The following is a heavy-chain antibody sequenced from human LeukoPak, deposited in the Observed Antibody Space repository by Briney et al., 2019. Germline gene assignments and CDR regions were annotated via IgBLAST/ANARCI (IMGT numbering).Heavy chain of an antibody. CDR3: ARDREGYCSGADCFPYYFDY. V-gene: IGHV3-30-3*01. D-gene: IGHD2-15*01. CDR1: GLTFSSYT. CDR2: IPYDGSSK. J-gene: IGHJ4*02. Sequence: GGSLRLSCAASGLTFSSYTMHWFRQAPGKGLEWLALIPYDGSSKYYVDSVKGRFTISRDSSKNTLYLQMNSLRAEDTAVYYCARDREGYCSGADCFPYYFDYWGQGTLVTVSS.